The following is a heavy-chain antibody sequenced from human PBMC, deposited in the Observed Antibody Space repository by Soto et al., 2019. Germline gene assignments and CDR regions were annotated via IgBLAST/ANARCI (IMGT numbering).Heavy chain of an antibody. V-gene: IGHV4-39*01. CDR1: GGSISSRSYY. Sequence: TSETLSLTCTVSGGSISSRSYYWGWIRQPPGKGLEWIGSVYSSGNTYYNPSLKSRVTISVDTPKNQFSLKLSSVTAADTAVYYCARRSTYYYGSGSPSNWFDPWGQGTLVTVSS. J-gene: IGHJ5*02. D-gene: IGHD3-10*01. CDR3: ARRSTYYYGSGSPSNWFDP. CDR2: VYSSGNT.